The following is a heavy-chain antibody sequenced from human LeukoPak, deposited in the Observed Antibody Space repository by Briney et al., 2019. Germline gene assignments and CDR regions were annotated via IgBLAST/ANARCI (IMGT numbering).Heavy chain of an antibody. CDR2: ISAYNGNT. Sequence: ASVKVSCKASGYTFTSYGTSWVRQAPGQGLEWMGWISAYNGNTNYAQKLQGRVTMTTDTSTSTAYMELRSLRSDDTAVYYCARDYYDSSGYFRTIDYWGQGTLVTVSS. V-gene: IGHV1-18*01. CDR1: GYTFTSYG. J-gene: IGHJ4*02. D-gene: IGHD3-22*01. CDR3: ARDYYDSSGYFRTIDY.